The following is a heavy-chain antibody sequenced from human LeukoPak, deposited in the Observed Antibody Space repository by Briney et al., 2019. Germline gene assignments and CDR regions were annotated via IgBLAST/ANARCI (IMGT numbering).Heavy chain of an antibody. CDR3: AKDRGY. Sequence: GGSLRLSCAASGFTFSSYAMHWVRQAPGKGLEWVAVISYDGSNKYYADSVKGRFTISRDNSKNTLYLQMNSLRAEDTAVYYCAKDRGYWGQGTLVTVSS. V-gene: IGHV3-30*04. CDR1: GFTFSSYA. J-gene: IGHJ4*02. CDR2: ISYDGSNK.